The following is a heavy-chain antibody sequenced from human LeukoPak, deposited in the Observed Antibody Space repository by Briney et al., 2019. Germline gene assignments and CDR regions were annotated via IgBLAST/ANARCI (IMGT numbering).Heavy chain of an antibody. J-gene: IGHJ6*03. D-gene: IGHD6-19*01. CDR3: ARDSSGWYWASGYYYYYYMDV. CDR2: QWYDVSTK. Sequence: GGSLRLFCAASRFTLSSSGMHWVRQAPGKGLEWVAFQWYDVSTKYYADSVKGRFTISRDNAKNSLYLQMNSLRAEDTAVYYCARDSSGWYWASGYYYYYYMDVWGKGTTVTVSS. V-gene: IGHV3-33*01. CDR1: RFTLSSSG.